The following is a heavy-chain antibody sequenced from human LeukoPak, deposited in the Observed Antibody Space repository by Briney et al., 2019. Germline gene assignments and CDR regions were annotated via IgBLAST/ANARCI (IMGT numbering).Heavy chain of an antibody. J-gene: IGHJ4*02. CDR1: GFTFSSYG. CDR3: AKTRPSVAMVRGPDY. D-gene: IGHD3-10*01. CDR2: IRHDGNNK. Sequence: GGSLRLSCAASGFTFSSYGMHWVRQAPGKGLDWVAFIRHDGNNKFYADSVRGRFTISRDNSKNTLYLQMNSLRAEDTAVYYCAKTRPSVAMVRGPDYWGQGTLVTVSS. V-gene: IGHV3-30*02.